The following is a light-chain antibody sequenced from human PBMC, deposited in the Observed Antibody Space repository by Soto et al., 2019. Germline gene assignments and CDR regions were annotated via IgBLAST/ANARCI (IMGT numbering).Light chain of an antibody. CDR3: CSYTSTYTLV. CDR2: EVI. CDR1: SSDIGTYNS. Sequence: QSALTQPASVSGSPGQSITISCTGTSSDIGTYNSVSWYQHHPGKAPKLLIFEVIDRPSGVSDRFSGSKPGNTASLTISGLQPEDEADYYCCSYTSTYTLVFGGGTKVTVL. V-gene: IGLV2-14*01. J-gene: IGLJ3*02.